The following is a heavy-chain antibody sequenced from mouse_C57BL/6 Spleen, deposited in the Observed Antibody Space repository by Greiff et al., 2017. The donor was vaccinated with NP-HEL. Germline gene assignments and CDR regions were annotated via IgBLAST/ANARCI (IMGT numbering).Heavy chain of an antibody. Sequence: VQLQQSGPELVKPGASVKISCKASGYAFSSSWMNWVKQRPGKGLEWIGRIYPGDGDTNYNGKFKGKATLTADKSSSTAYMQLSSLTSEDSAVYFCATFTTVLDYWGQGTTLTVSS. J-gene: IGHJ2*01. CDR2: IYPGDGDT. D-gene: IGHD1-1*01. CDR1: GYAFSSSW. CDR3: ATFTTVLDY. V-gene: IGHV1-82*01.